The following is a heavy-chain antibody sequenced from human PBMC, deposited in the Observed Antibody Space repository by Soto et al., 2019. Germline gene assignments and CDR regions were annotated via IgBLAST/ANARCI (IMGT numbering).Heavy chain of an antibody. V-gene: IGHV1-69*13. CDR3: ASSAAAGTGYYYGMDV. J-gene: IGHJ6*02. CDR2: IIPIFGTA. D-gene: IGHD6-13*01. Sequence: SVKVSCKASGGTFSSYAISWVRRAPGQGLEWMGGIIPIFGTANYAQKFQGRVTITADESTSTAYMELSSLRSEDTAVYYCASSAAAGTGYYYGMDVWGQGTTVTVSS. CDR1: GGTFSSYA.